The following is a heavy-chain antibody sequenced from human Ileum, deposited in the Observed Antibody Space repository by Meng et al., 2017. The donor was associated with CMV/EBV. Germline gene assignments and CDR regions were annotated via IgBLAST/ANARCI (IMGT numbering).Heavy chain of an antibody. CDR1: RFAFSSYW. J-gene: IGHJ5*01. Sequence: SRFAFSSYWIHRVRQSPEKGLLWLSRIHGDGSTTSYADSVKGRFTISRDNAKNTLYLQMNSLRAEDTAVYYCARGGGSATYAAFNSWGQGTLVTVSS. D-gene: IGHD2-2*01. V-gene: IGHV3-74*01. CDR3: ARGGGSATYAAFNS. CDR2: IHGDGSTT.